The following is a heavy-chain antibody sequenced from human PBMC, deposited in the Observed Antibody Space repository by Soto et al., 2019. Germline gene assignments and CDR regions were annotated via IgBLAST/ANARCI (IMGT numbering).Heavy chain of an antibody. Sequence: EIQLVESGGGLVKPGGSLRLSCTASGFTFNNAWMTWVRQAPGKGLEWVGRIQGTAEGGTTDYAAPVKGSFTLSRDDSKNTLYLQMDSLKTEDTAVYYCTSFRGDFRDWGPGTLVTVSS. D-gene: IGHD3-10*01. CDR2: IQGTAEGGTT. J-gene: IGHJ4*02. V-gene: IGHV3-15*07. CDR3: TSFRGDFRD. CDR1: GFTFNNAW.